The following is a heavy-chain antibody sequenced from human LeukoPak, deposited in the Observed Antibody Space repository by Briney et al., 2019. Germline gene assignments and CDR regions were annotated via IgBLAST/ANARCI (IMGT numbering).Heavy chain of an antibody. D-gene: IGHD3-10*01. CDR1: GFTFDDYG. Sequence: GRSLRLSCAASGFTFDDYGMSWVRQAPGKGLEWVSGINWNGGSTGYADSVKGRFTISRDNAKNSLYLQMNSLRAEDTALYYCARHSGSGSYPYYYYYYMDVWGKGTTVTVSS. CDR2: INWNGGST. CDR3: ARHSGSGSYPYYYYYYMDV. J-gene: IGHJ6*03. V-gene: IGHV3-20*04.